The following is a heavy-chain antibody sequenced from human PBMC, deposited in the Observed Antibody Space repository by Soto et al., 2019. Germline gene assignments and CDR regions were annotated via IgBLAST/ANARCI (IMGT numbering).Heavy chain of an antibody. Sequence: GGSLRLSCAVSGFTFSSFAMAWVRQGPGKGLECVSVITGSGGGTYYAASVKGRFTISRDNSRSMVFLQMNSLRAEDTAVYYCAKMSSYVQLAYFDYWGQGTLVTVSS. CDR2: ITGSGGGT. CDR3: AKMSSYVQLAYFDY. J-gene: IGHJ4*02. D-gene: IGHD1-1*01. CDR1: GFTFSSFA. V-gene: IGHV3-23*01.